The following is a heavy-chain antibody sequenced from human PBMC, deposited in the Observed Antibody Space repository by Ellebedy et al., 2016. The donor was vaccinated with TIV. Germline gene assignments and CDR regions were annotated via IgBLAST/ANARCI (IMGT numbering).Heavy chain of an antibody. CDR2: IYYSGRT. CDR3: ATQRPSLAFDL. Sequence: SEPLSLTXPPPGSPFSTVISYWSGIRQPPGKGLAWIGSIYYSGRTYYNPSVKSRVSTSVDTSKNQFSLNLSSVTAADTAVHYCATQRPSLAFDLWGQGSLVTVS. V-gene: IGHV4-39*07. D-gene: IGHD5-18*01. CDR1: GSPFSTVISY. J-gene: IGHJ4*02.